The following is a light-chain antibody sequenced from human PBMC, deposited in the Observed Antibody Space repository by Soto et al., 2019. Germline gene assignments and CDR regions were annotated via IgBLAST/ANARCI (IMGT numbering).Light chain of an antibody. CDR3: QQYDRSSPT. CDR1: QNISVW. V-gene: IGKV1-5*01. J-gene: IGKJ2*01. CDR2: DAS. Sequence: DIQMTQSPSTLYASVGDGVTITCRASQNISVWLAWYQQRPGKAPKFLIYDASSLETGVPSRFSGSGSGTEFTHTIRSLQPDDFATYYCQQYDRSSPTFGQGTKLEIK.